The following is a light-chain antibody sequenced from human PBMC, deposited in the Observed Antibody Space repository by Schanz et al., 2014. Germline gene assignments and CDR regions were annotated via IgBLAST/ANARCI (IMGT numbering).Light chain of an antibody. Sequence: EIVMTQSPGTLSVSPGERVTLSCRASQSVSSNLAWYQKKPGQAPRLLIYDASSRATGIPDRFSGSGSGTDFTLTISRLEPEDFAVYYCQQYGNSPLGTFGQGTEVEIK. CDR3: QQYGNSPLGT. V-gene: IGKV3-20*01. J-gene: IGKJ1*01. CDR2: DAS. CDR1: QSVSSN.